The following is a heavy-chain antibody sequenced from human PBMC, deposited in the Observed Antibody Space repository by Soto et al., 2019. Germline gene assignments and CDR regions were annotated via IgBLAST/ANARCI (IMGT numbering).Heavy chain of an antibody. CDR1: GYTFTSYA. J-gene: IGHJ6*02. CDR2: INAGNGNT. CDR3: ARDYVWGSYRQYYYYYYGMDV. D-gene: IGHD3-16*02. V-gene: IGHV1-3*01. Sequence: ASVKVSCKASGYTFTSYAMHWVRQAPGKRLEWMGWINAGNGNTKYSHKFQGRVTITTDTSASTAYMELSSLRSEDTAVFYCARDYVWGSYRQYYYYYYGMDVWGQGTTVTSP.